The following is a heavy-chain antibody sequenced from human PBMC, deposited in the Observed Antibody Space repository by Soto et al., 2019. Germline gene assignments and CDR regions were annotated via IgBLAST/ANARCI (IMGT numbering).Heavy chain of an antibody. J-gene: IGHJ6*02. CDR1: GFTFSSYA. CDR3: VKGRPVPAALEEDYYYGMDV. V-gene: IGHV3-64D*06. CDR2: ISSNGGST. Sequence: HPGGSLRLSCSASGFTFSSYAMHWVRQAPGKGLEYVSAISSNGGSTYYADSVKGRLTISRDKSKNTLYLQMSSLRAEDTAVYYCVKGRPVPAALEEDYYYGMDVWGQGTTVTVSS. D-gene: IGHD2-2*01.